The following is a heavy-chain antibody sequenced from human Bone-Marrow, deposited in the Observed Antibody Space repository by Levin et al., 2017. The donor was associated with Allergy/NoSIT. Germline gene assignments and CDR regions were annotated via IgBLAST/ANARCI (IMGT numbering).Heavy chain of an antibody. V-gene: IGHV1-69*13. J-gene: IGHJ5*02. Sequence: PKASVKVSCKASGGTFSSYAISWVRQAPGQGLEWMGGIIPIFGTANYAQKFQGRVTITADESTSTAYMELSSLRSEDTAVYYCARSKKVPAAIYSWFDPWGQGTLVTVSS. CDR3: ARSKKVPAAIYSWFDP. CDR1: GGTFSSYA. CDR2: IIPIFGTA. D-gene: IGHD2-2*01.